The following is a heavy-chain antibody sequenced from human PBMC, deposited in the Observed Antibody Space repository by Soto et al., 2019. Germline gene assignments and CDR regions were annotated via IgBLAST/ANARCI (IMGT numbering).Heavy chain of an antibody. CDR3: AHRTDSVDFQH. V-gene: IGHV2-5*02. Sequence: SGPTLVKPTQTLTLTCTFSGFSLSTSGVGVAWIRQPPGKALEWLALIYWDDDKRYSPSLKSRLTITKDTSKNQVVLTMSNMDPVDTATYYCAHRTDSVDFQHWGQGTLVTVSS. CDR2: IYWDDDK. D-gene: IGHD2-15*01. J-gene: IGHJ1*01. CDR1: GFSLSTSGVG.